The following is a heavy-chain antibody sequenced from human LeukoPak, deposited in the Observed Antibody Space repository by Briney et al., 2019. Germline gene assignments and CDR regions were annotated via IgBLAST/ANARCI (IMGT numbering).Heavy chain of an antibody. V-gene: IGHV3-21*01. CDR1: GFAFSSYT. Sequence: GGSLTLSCAASGFAFSSYTMNWVRQAPGKGLEWVSSISSSGNYIYYADSVKGRFTISRDNAKNALYLQMNSLRVEDTALYYCAREGSDAFEIWGQGTMVTVSS. J-gene: IGHJ3*02. CDR3: AREGSDAFEI. CDR2: ISSSGNYI.